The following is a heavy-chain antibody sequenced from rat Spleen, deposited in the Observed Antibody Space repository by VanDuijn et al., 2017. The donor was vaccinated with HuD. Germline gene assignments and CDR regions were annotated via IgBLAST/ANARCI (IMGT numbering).Heavy chain of an antibody. Sequence: EVQLVESGGGLVQPGRSLKLSCAASGFTFSDYAMAWVRQAPKKGLEWVATIIYDGSSTFYRDSVKGRFTISRDNAKSTLYLQMDSLRSEDTATYYCTMGSHYFDVTYYYEYWGQGVMVTVSS. V-gene: IGHV5-17*01. D-gene: IGHD1-12*02. CDR2: IIYDGSST. CDR1: GFTFSDYA. CDR3: TMGSHYFDVTYYYEY. J-gene: IGHJ2*01.